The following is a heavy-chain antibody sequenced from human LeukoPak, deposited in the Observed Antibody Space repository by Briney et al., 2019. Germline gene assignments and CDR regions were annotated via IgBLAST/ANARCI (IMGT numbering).Heavy chain of an antibody. CDR3: TAVAGTGSWGYFDY. CDR2: MSYDGSNK. J-gene: IGHJ4*02. V-gene: IGHV3-30*04. D-gene: IGHD6-19*01. CDR1: GFTFTSYA. Sequence: QPGGSLRLSCAASGFTFTSYAMHWVRQAPGKGLEWVAVMSYDGSNKYYADSVKGRFTISRDNSKNTLYLQMNSLRAEDTAVYYCTAVAGTGSWGYFDYWGQGTLVTVSS.